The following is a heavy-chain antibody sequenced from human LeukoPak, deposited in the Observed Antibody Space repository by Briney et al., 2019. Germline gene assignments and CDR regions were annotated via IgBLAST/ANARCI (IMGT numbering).Heavy chain of an antibody. CDR2: MSYDGSNK. D-gene: IGHD5-12*01. CDR3: ATDVDIVATLDY. Sequence: GGSLRLSCAASGFTFSSYAMHWVRQAPGKGLEWVAVMSYDGSNKYYADSVKGRFTISRDNSKNTLYLQMNSLRAEDTAVYYCATDVDIVATLDYWGQGTLVTVSS. CDR1: GFTFSSYA. V-gene: IGHV3-30-3*01. J-gene: IGHJ4*02.